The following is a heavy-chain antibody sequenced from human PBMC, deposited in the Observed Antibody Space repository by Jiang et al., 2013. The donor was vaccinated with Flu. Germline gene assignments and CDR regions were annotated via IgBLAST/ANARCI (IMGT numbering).Heavy chain of an antibody. CDR3: ARDLPRGWSQYYFDY. CDR2: IYTSGST. Sequence: ETLSLTCTVSGGSISSYYCSWIRQPAGKGLEWIGRIYTSGSTNYNPSLKSRVTMSVDTSKNQFSLKLSSVTAADTAVYYCARDLPRGWSQYYFDYWGQGTLVTVSS. D-gene: IGHD2-15*01. J-gene: IGHJ4*02. CDR1: GGSISSYY. V-gene: IGHV4-4*07.